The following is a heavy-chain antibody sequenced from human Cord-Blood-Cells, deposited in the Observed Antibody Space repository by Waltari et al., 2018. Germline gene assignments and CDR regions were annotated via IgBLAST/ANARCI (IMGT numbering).Heavy chain of an antibody. V-gene: IGHV4-34*01. J-gene: IGHJ4*02. Sequence: QVQLQQRGAGLLKPSETLSLTGAVYGGSFSGYYLSWIRQPPGQGLEWIGEINHSGSTNYNLSLKSRVTIPVATSKNQFSLKLSSVTAADTAVYYCAREAGLRTFFDYWGQGTLVTVSS. CDR3: AREAGLRTFFDY. CDR2: INHSGST. D-gene: IGHD6-19*01. CDR1: GGSFSGYY.